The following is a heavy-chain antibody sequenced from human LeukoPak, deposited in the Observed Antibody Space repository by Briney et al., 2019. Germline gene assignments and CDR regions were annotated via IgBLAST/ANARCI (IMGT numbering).Heavy chain of an antibody. Sequence: GGSLRLSCAASEFTFSNYAMHWVRQAPGKGLEWVAFIRYDGINKYYADSVKGRFTVSRDNSKNTLYLQMDSLRAEDTAVYYCARRFDYWGQGTLVTVSS. CDR3: ARRFDY. J-gene: IGHJ4*02. CDR2: IRYDGINK. V-gene: IGHV3-30*02. CDR1: EFTFSNYA.